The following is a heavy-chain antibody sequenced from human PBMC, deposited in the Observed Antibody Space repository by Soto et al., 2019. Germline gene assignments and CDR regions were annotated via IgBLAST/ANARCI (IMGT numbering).Heavy chain of an antibody. CDR2: ISSSSDTI. D-gene: IGHD6-6*01. CDR3: ARSSTFFDY. J-gene: IGHJ4*02. V-gene: IGHV3-48*01. CDR1: GFTFSRYS. Sequence: GGSLRLSCEASGFTFSRYSMNWVRQAPGKGLEWVSYISSSSDTIFYADSVKGRFTISRDNAKNLLYLQMNSLRAEDTAVYYCARSSTFFDYWGQGTPVTVSS.